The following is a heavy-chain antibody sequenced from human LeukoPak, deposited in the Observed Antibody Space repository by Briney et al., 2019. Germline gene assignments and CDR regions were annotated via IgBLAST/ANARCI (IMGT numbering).Heavy chain of an antibody. J-gene: IGHJ1*01. CDR3: ARAITLFGAAIPAY. CDR1: GGTFSSYA. V-gene: IGHV1-46*01. CDR2: LYSSGGTT. Sequence: ASVKVSCKASGGTFSSYAISWVRQAPGQGLEWMGILYSSGGTTNYAQKFQGRVTMTRDMSTSTVYMELSSLRSEDTAVYYCARAITLFGAAIPAYWGQGTLVTVSS. D-gene: IGHD3-3*01.